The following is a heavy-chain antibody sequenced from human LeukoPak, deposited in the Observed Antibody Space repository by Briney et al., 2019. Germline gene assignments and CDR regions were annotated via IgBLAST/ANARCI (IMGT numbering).Heavy chain of an antibody. D-gene: IGHD3-3*01. Sequence: SETLSLTCAVSGGSISSSNWWSWVRQPPGKGLEWIGEIYHSGSTNYNPSLKSRVTISVDKSKNQFSLKLSSVTAADTAVYYCAKGYDFWSGYYYYYYGVDVWGQGTTVTVSS. V-gene: IGHV4-4*02. CDR1: GGSISSSNW. CDR3: AKGYDFWSGYYYYYYGVDV. J-gene: IGHJ6*02. CDR2: IYHSGST.